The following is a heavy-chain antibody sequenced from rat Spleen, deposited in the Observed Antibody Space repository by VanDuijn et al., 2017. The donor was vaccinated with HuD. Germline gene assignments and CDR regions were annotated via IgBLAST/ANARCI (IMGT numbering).Heavy chain of an antibody. J-gene: IGHJ3*01. V-gene: IGHV5-20*01. CDR1: GLTFNDHY. D-gene: IGHD1-10*01. Sequence: EVQLVESGGGLVQPGRSLKLSCAASGLTFNDHYMAWVRQTPTKGLEWVATFSYDGGNTYYRDSVKGRFTISRDNAKSTLYLQMDSLRSEDTATYYCTTVITTYVFAYWGQGTLVTVSS. CDR3: TTVITTYVFAY. CDR2: FSYDGGNT.